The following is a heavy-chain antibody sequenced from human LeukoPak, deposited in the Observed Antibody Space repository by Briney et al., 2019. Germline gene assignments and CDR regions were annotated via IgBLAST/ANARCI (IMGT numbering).Heavy chain of an antibody. CDR2: ISGSGGST. CDR1: GFTFSSYA. V-gene: IGHV3-23*01. Sequence: GGSLRLSCAASGFTFSSYAMSWVRQAPGKGLEWVSAISGSGGSTYYADSVKGRFTISRDNSKNTLYLQMNSLRAEDTAVYYCAKPHDFWSGYYTAGYWGQGTLVTVSS. CDR3: AKPHDFWSGYYTAGY. D-gene: IGHD3-3*01. J-gene: IGHJ4*02.